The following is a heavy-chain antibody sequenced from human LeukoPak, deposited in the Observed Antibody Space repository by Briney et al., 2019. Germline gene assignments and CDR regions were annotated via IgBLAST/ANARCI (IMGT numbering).Heavy chain of an antibody. CDR3: ARGGRITIFGVVQRGYYYMDV. J-gene: IGHJ6*03. CDR2: ISAYNGNT. CDR1: GYTFTSYG. D-gene: IGHD3-3*01. Sequence: ASVKVSCKASGYTFTSYGISWVRQAPGQGLEWMGWISAYNGNTNYAQKLQGRVTMTTDTSTSTAYMELRSLRSDDTAVYYCARGGRITIFGVVQRGYYYMDVWGKGTTVTVSS. V-gene: IGHV1-18*01.